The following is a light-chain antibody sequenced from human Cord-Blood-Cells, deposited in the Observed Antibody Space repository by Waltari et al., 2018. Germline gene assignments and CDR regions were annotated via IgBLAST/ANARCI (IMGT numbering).Light chain of an antibody. CDR1: SSDVGSYNL. J-gene: IGLJ1*01. CDR2: EGS. V-gene: IGLV2-23*01. CDR3: CSYAGSFYV. Sequence: QSALTQPASVSGSPGQSITISCTGPSSDVGSYNLVSWYQQHPGKAPKLMIYEGSKRPSGVSNRFSGSKSGNTASLTISGLQAEDEADYYCCSYAGSFYVFGTGTKVTVL.